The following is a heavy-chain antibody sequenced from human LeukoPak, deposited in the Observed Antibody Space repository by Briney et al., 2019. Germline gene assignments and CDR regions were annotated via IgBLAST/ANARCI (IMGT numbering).Heavy chain of an antibody. Sequence: GGSLRLSCAVSGLTVSSNYMTWVRQPPGKGLEWVSVIYSGGTIYYADSVKGRFTISRDNSKNTLFLQMNSLRAEDTAAYYCAAVGSSIYWGQRTLVTVSS. CDR2: IYSGGTI. J-gene: IGHJ4*02. V-gene: IGHV3-53*01. D-gene: IGHD1-26*01. CDR1: GLTVSSNY. CDR3: AAVGSSIY.